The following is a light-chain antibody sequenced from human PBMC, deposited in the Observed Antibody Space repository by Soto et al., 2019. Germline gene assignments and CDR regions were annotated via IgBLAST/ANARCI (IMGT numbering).Light chain of an antibody. V-gene: IGKV3-15*01. CDR2: GAS. CDR3: QQYTNWPLT. J-gene: IGKJ4*01. Sequence: EIVMTQSPATLSVFPGERATLSCRASLSVDSDLAWYQLKPGQAPRLLIYGASTRATGISARFTGSGFGTEFTLTISSLQAEYFALYFWQQYTNWPLTFGGGTKVDIK. CDR1: LSVDSD.